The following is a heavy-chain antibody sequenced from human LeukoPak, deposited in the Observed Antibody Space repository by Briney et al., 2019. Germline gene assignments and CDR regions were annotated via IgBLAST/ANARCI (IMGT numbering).Heavy chain of an antibody. Sequence: GGSLRLSCAASGFTFSSYSMNWVRQAPGKGLEWVSSISSSSSYIYYADSVKGRFAISRDNAKNSLYLQMNSLRAEDTAVYYCARVLERGNDYWGQGTLVTVSS. D-gene: IGHD1-1*01. CDR3: ARVLERGNDY. CDR2: ISSSSSYI. J-gene: IGHJ4*02. V-gene: IGHV3-21*01. CDR1: GFTFSSYS.